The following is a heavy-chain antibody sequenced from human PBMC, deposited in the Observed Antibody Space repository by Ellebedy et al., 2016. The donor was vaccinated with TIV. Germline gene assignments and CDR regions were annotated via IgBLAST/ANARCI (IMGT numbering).Heavy chain of an antibody. D-gene: IGHD2-2*01. J-gene: IGHJ5*01. CDR3: ARGGASSKWFDF. Sequence: MPSETLSLTCTVSGASINSYWNWIRQPPGRGLEYIGYVYYSGKTNYSPSLKDRVTISLDTSKSQFSLNLNSVTAADTAVYYCARGGASSKWFDFWGQGTLVTVSS. V-gene: IGHV4-59*01. CDR1: GASINSY. CDR2: VYYSGKT.